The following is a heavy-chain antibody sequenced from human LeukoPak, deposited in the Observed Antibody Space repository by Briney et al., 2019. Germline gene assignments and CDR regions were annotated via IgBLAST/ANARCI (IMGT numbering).Heavy chain of an antibody. D-gene: IGHD3-22*01. Sequence: PGGSLRLSCAASGFTFSSYWMHRVRQAPGKGLVWVSRINSDGSSTSYADSVKGRFTISRDNAKNTLYLQMNSLRAEDTAVYYCARVGAYYDSSGYYYYWGQGTLVTVSS. J-gene: IGHJ4*02. V-gene: IGHV3-74*01. CDR1: GFTFSSYW. CDR3: ARVGAYYDSSGYYYY. CDR2: INSDGSST.